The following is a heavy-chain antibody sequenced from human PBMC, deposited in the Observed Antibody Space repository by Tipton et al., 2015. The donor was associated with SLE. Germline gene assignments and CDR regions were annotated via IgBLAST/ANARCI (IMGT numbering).Heavy chain of an antibody. V-gene: IGHV3-7*01. D-gene: IGHD2/OR15-2a*01. CDR1: GFTLSNYW. CDR2: INEYGSEK. J-gene: IGHJ4*02. Sequence: SLRLSCEASGFTLSNYWMNWVRLAPGKGLEWVANINEYGSEKHYVDSLKERLTISRDNAKKSVYLQMNSLRAEDTAVYYCARGKYYFDYWGQGALVTVSS. CDR3: ARGKYYFDY.